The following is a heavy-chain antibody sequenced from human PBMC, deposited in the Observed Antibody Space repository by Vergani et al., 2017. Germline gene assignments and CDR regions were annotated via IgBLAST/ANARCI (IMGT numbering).Heavy chain of an antibody. CDR2: INHSGST. J-gene: IGHJ5*02. CDR1: GGSFSGYY. CDR3: ARAPPYGDYVRWFDP. V-gene: IGHV4-34*01. D-gene: IGHD4-17*01. Sequence: QVQLQQWGAGLLKPSETLSLTCAVYGGSFSGYYWSWIRQPPGKGLGCIGEINHSGSTNNNPSLKSRVTIAVDTSKTQFSLKLSSVTAADTAVYYCARAPPYGDYVRWFDPWGQGTLVTVSS.